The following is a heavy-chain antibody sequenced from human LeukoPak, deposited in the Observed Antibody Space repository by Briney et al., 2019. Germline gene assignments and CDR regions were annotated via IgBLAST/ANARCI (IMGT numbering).Heavy chain of an antibody. CDR2: ISSSSSYI. Sequence: GGSLRLSCAASGFTFSSYAMSWVRQAPGKGLEWVSSISSSSSYIYYADSVKGRFTISRDNAKNSLYLQMNSLRAEDTAVYYCARDASGSIFDYWGQGTLVTVSS. CDR3: ARDASGSIFDY. J-gene: IGHJ4*02. V-gene: IGHV3-21*01. CDR1: GFTFSSYA. D-gene: IGHD1-7*01.